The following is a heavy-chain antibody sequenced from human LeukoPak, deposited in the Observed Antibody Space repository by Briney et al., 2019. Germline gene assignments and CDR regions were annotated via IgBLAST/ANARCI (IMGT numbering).Heavy chain of an antibody. Sequence: ASVKVSCKASGYTFTSYALSWVRQAPGQGLEWMGWISVYNGNTNYAQKLQGRVTMTTDTSTSTAYMELRSLRSDDTAVYYCARDGIAAGLWFDPWGQGTLVTVSS. CDR1: GYTFTSYA. CDR3: ARDGIAAGLWFDP. CDR2: ISVYNGNT. J-gene: IGHJ5*02. D-gene: IGHD6-13*01. V-gene: IGHV1-18*01.